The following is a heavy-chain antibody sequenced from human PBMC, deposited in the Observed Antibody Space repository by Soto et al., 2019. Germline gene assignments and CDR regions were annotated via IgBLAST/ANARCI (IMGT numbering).Heavy chain of an antibody. Sequence: ASVKVSCKASGYSFTNYAIHWLRQAPGQRPEWMGWMNPNSGNTGYAQKFQGRVTMTRNTSISTAYMELSSLRSEDTAVYYCARGRSGYSYGPLYNWFDPWGQGTLVTVSS. CDR2: MNPNSGNT. CDR3: ARGRSGYSYGPLYNWFDP. J-gene: IGHJ5*02. CDR1: GYSFTNYA. V-gene: IGHV1-8*02. D-gene: IGHD5-18*01.